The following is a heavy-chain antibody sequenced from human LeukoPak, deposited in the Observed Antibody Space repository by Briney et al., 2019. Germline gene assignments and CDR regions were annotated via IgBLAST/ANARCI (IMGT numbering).Heavy chain of an antibody. Sequence: ASVKVSCKASGYTFTSNYIHWVRQVPGQGLEWMGMIYPRDGSTSYAQKFQGRVTVTRDTSTSTVHMELSGLRSVDTAVYYCARDQEGFDYWGQGTLVTVSS. V-gene: IGHV1-46*01. J-gene: IGHJ4*02. CDR1: GYTFTSNY. CDR3: ARDQEGFDY. CDR2: IYPRDGST.